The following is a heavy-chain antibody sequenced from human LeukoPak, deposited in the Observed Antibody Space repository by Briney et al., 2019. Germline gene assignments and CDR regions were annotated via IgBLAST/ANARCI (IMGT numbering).Heavy chain of an antibody. D-gene: IGHD3-22*01. J-gene: IGHJ3*02. CDR1: GGSISSGSYY. V-gene: IGHV4-61*02. CDR2: IYTSGST. Sequence: SQTLSLTCTVSGGSISSGSYYWSWIRQPAGKGLEWIGRIYTSGSTNYNPSLKSRVTISVDTSKNQFSLKLSSVTAADTAVYYCARSSTMIVVALDIWGQGTMVTVSS. CDR3: ARSSTMIVVALDI.